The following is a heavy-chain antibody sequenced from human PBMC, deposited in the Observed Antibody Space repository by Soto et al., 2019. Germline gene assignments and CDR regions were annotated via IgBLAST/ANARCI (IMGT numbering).Heavy chain of an antibody. Sequence: QVQLQESGPGLVKPSQTLSLTCTVSGGSISSGGYYWSWIRQHPGKGLEWIGYIYYSGSTYYNPSLKSRVTISVDTSKNRFSLKLSSVTAADTAVYYCARPILTGYYTDAFDIWGQGTMVTVSS. CDR3: ARPILTGYYTDAFDI. D-gene: IGHD3-9*01. CDR1: GGSISSGGYY. CDR2: IYYSGST. J-gene: IGHJ3*02. V-gene: IGHV4-31*03.